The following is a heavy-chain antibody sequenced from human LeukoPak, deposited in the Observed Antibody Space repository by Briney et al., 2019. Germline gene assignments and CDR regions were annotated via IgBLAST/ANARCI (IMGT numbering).Heavy chain of an antibody. CDR2: INPNSGGT. CDR1: GSTFTGYY. V-gene: IGHV1-2*02. Sequence: GASVKVSCKASGSTFTGYYMHWVRQAPGQGLEWMGWINPNSGGTNYAQKFQGRVTMTRDTSISTAYMELSRLRSDDTAVYYCARTYYYDSSGYYMYFQHWGQGTLVTVSS. CDR3: ARTYYYDSSGYYMYFQH. J-gene: IGHJ1*01. D-gene: IGHD3-22*01.